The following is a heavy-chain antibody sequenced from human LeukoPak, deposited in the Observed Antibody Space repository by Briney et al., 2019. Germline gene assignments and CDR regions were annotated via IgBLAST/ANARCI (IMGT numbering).Heavy chain of an antibody. D-gene: IGHD6-19*01. CDR1: GFTFSSYA. CDR3: AKSPPGITVAGETYFDF. V-gene: IGHV3-23*01. CDR2: ISGSAGRK. Sequence: GGSLRLSCAASGFTFSSYAMSWVRQAPGKGLEWVSAISGSAGRKFYADSVKGRFTIYRDNSKNTLYLQMNSLRVEDTAIYYCAKSPPGITVAGETYFDFWGQGTLVTVSS. J-gene: IGHJ4*02.